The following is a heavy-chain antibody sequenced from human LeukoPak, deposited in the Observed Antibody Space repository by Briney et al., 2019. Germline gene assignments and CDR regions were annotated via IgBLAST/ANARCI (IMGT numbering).Heavy chain of an antibody. CDR3: AKGAAAGKVDWFDP. V-gene: IGHV3-23*01. CDR1: GFTLSNFT. J-gene: IGHJ5*02. D-gene: IGHD6-13*01. Sequence: GGSLRLSCAASGFTLSNFTMMWVRQAPGTGLQWVSTITGYGATFYADSVRGRFTIFRDTSMNTLFLQMNSLGAEDTAVYYCAKGAAAGKVDWFDPWGQGTLVTVSS. CDR2: ITGYGAT.